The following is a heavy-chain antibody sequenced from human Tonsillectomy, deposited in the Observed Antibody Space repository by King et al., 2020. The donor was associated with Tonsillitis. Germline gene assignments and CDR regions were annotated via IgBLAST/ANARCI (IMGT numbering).Heavy chain of an antibody. CDR2: INHSGST. J-gene: IGHJ5*02. CDR3: ARGPDEEQQLVGDWFDP. V-gene: IGHV4-34*01. D-gene: IGHD6-13*01. CDR1: VGSFSGYY. Sequence: VQLQQWGAGLLKSSETLSLTCAVYVGSFSGYYWSWIRQPPGKGLEWIGEINHSGSTNCNPSLKSRVTISVDTSKNQFSLKLGSVTAADTAVYYCARGPDEEQQLVGDWFDPWGQGTLVTVSS.